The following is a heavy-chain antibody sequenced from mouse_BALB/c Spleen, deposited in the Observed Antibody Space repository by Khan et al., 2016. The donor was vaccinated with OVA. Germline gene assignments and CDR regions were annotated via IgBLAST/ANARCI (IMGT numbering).Heavy chain of an antibody. CDR2: FDPANGDA. V-gene: IGHV14-3*02. CDR3: ATHDGNPFTY. J-gene: IGHJ3*01. CDR1: AFNIKDTY. D-gene: IGHD2-1*01. Sequence: VQLQHSGAELVRPSASVKLSCTASAFNIKDTYIHWLIPRPQQGLEWFGRFDPANGDAKYDPQFPVKATLPTATFSNTAYLPLSSLTSEATAVFYSATHDGNPFTYWGQGTLVTVSA.